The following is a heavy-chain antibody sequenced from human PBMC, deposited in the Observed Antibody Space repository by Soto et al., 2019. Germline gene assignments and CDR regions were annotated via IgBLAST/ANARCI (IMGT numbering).Heavy chain of an antibody. CDR1: GGSISSYY. CDR2: IYTSGST. CDR3: ARGLEIAMVYGDNFVH. J-gene: IGHJ4*02. Sequence: PSETLSLTCTVSGGSISSYYWSWIRQPAGKGLEWIGRIYTSGSTNYNPSLKSRVTMSADTSKNQFSLRLSSVTAADTAVYYWARGLEIAMVYGDNFVHGAQGPLV. V-gene: IGHV4-4*07. D-gene: IGHD5-18*01.